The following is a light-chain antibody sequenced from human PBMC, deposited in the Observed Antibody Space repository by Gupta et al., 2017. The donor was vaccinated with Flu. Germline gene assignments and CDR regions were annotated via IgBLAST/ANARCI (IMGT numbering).Light chain of an antibody. CDR1: SSNIGSNT. V-gene: IGLV1-44*01. J-gene: IGLJ2*01. CDR2: NDN. Sequence: RVIISCSGSSSNIGSNTVNWYQQFPGSPPKVLIYNDNERPSGVPDRFSASKSGTSASLAISGLQSEDEADYCCAAWDDSLNGGVFGGGTKLTVL. CDR3: AAWDDSLNGGV.